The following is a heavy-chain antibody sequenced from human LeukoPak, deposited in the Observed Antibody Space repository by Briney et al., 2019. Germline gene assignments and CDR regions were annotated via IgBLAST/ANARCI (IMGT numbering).Heavy chain of an antibody. D-gene: IGHD2/OR15-2a*01. CDR1: GFSFSNFA. Sequence: GGSLRLSCAASGFSFSNFAMSWVRQALGKGLEWVAVISYDGSHKYYADFVKGRFTISRDNSKNTLYLQMNSLRAEDTAVYYCATASRLSYDTFDIWGQGTVVTVSS. V-gene: IGHV3-30*03. CDR2: ISYDGSHK. J-gene: IGHJ3*02. CDR3: ATASRLSYDTFDI.